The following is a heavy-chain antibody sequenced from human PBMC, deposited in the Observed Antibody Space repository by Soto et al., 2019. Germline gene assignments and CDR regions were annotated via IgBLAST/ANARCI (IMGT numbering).Heavy chain of an antibody. CDR1: GFTFSSYG. Sequence: GESLKISCAASGFTFSSYGMHWVRQAPGKGLEWVAVIWYDGSNKYYADYVKGRFTISRDNSKNTLYLKMNSLRAEDTAVYYCAKDPRRWQLDRAFDYWGQGTLVTVSS. D-gene: IGHD2-15*01. V-gene: IGHV3-30*02. CDR2: IWYDGSNK. J-gene: IGHJ4*02. CDR3: AKDPRRWQLDRAFDY.